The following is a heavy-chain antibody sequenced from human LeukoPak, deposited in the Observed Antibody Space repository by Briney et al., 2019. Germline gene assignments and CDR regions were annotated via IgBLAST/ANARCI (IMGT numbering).Heavy chain of an antibody. J-gene: IGHJ5*02. Sequence: ASVKVSCKASGYTFTSYGISWVRQAPGQGREGMGWISAYNGNTNYAQKLQGRVTLTTDTSTSTAYMELRSLRSDDPAVYYCARALYYYGSGSYYKGGSWFDPWGQGTLVTVSS. CDR1: GYTFTSYG. D-gene: IGHD3-10*01. CDR3: ARALYYYGSGSYYKGGSWFDP. V-gene: IGHV1-18*01. CDR2: ISAYNGNT.